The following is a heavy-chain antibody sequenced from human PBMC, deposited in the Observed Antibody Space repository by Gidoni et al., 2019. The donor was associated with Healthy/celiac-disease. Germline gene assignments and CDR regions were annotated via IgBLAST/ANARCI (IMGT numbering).Heavy chain of an antibody. J-gene: IGHJ3*02. V-gene: IGHV1-3*01. D-gene: IGHD2-2*02. CDR2: INAGNGNT. CDR3: ATLRVGCSSTSCYINTPPAHAFDI. Sequence: QVQLVQSGAEVTKPGASVKVSCKASGYTFTSYAMHWVRQAPGQRLEWMGWINAGNGNTKYSQKFQGRVTITRDTSASTAYMELSSLRSEDTAVYYCATLRVGCSSTSCYINTPPAHAFDIWGQGTMVTVSS. CDR1: GYTFTSYA.